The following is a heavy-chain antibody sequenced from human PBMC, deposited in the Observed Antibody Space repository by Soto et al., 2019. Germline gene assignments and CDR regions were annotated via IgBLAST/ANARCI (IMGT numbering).Heavy chain of an antibody. D-gene: IGHD3-9*01. CDR3: VASLRYFEWPWDY. CDR2: ISSSSSYI. CDR1: GFTFSSYS. Sequence: PGGSLRLSCAASGFTFSSYSMNWVRQAPGKGLEWVSSISSSSSYIYYADSVKGRFTISRDNAKNSLYLQMNSLRAEDTAVYYCVASLRYFEWPWDYWGQGTLVTVSS. J-gene: IGHJ4*02. V-gene: IGHV3-21*01.